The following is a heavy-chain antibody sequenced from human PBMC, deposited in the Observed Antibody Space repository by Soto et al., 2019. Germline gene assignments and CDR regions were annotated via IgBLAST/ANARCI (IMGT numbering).Heavy chain of an antibody. CDR3: ARDSVLMVYAWYFDY. D-gene: IGHD2-8*01. V-gene: IGHV3-7*03. CDR1: GFTFSSYY. Sequence: HPGGSLRLSCAASGFTFSSYYMSWVRQAPGKGLEWVANINQDGSEKYYVDSVKGRFTISRDNAKNSLYLQMNSLRAEDTAVYYCARDSVLMVYAWYFDYWGQGTLVTVSS. CDR2: INQDGSEK. J-gene: IGHJ4*02.